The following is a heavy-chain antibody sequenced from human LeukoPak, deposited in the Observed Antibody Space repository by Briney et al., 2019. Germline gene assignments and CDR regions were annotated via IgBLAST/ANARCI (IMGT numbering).Heavy chain of an antibody. CDR2: IYYSGST. J-gene: IGHJ6*02. Sequence: SETLSLTCAVYGGSFSGYYWSWIRQHPGKGLEWIGYIYYSGSTYYNPSLKSRVTISVDTSKNQFSLKLSSVTAADTAVYYCAREVSGMGIGSYYYYYGMDVWGQGTTVTVSS. D-gene: IGHD6-25*01. CDR3: AREVSGMGIGSYYYYYGMDV. CDR1: GGSFSGYY. V-gene: IGHV4-31*11.